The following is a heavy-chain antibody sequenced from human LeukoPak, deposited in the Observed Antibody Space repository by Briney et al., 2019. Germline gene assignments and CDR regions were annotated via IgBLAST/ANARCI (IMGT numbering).Heavy chain of an antibody. D-gene: IGHD1-1*01. CDR2: MFYSGST. CDR1: GSSISSSRYY. CDR3: ATVSDQLDY. J-gene: IGHJ4*02. V-gene: IGHV4-39*02. Sequence: PSETLSLTCTVSGSSISSSRYYWGWIRQPPGKGLEWIGSMFYSGSTYYNPSLKSRVTISVDTSKNHFSLKLSSVTAADTAVYYCATVSDQLDYWGQGTLATVSA.